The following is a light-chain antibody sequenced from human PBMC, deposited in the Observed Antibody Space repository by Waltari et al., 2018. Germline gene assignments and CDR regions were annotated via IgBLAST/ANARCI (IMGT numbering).Light chain of an antibody. Sequence: DIVMTQSPDSLSVSLGERATINCKSSQSVFYSYNNKNYLAWYQKQPGLPPKLLICWASTRAAGVPDRCSGRGSGTDFHITISSVQAEDAVVYYCQQYYTTLLTFGGGTKVEIK. J-gene: IGKJ4*01. V-gene: IGKV4-1*01. CDR3: QQYYTTLLT. CDR2: WAS. CDR1: QSVFYSYNNKNY.